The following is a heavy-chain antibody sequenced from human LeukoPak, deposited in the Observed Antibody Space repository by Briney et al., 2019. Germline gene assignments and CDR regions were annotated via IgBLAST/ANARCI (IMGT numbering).Heavy chain of an antibody. J-gene: IGHJ4*02. CDR3: ARQSISGSSLSYFDY. Sequence: SETLSLTCTVSGGSISSYYWSWIRQPPGKGLKWIGNIYDSGSTNYNPSLKSRVTISVDTSKNQCSLKLSSVTAADTAVYYCARQSISGSSLSYFDYWGQGTLVNVSS. V-gene: IGHV4-59*01. CDR1: GGSISSYY. D-gene: IGHD3-22*01. CDR2: IYDSGST.